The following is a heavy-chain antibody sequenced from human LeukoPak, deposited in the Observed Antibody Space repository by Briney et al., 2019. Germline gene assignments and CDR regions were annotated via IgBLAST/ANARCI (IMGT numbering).Heavy chain of an antibody. CDR2: INHSGSA. CDR3: ARGQGTVTTH. CDR1: GGSFSGYY. V-gene: IGHV4-34*01. J-gene: IGHJ4*02. Sequence: SETLSLTCTVSGGSFSGYYCTWIRQPPGKGLEWIGEINHSGSANYNPSLKSRVTISLDTSKNQFSLKLSSVTAADTAVYYRARGQGTVTTHWGQGTLVTVSS. D-gene: IGHD4-17*01.